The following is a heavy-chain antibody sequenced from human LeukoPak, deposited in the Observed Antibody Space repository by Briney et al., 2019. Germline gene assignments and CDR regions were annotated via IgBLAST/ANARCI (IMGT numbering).Heavy chain of an antibody. CDR3: ARLLARVVAAGTDY. D-gene: IGHD6-13*01. CDR1: GGSISSSIYY. CDR2: LYYSGST. V-gene: IGHV4-39*01. J-gene: IGHJ4*02. Sequence: SETLSLTCSVSGGSISSSIYYWGWIRQPPGKGLEWIGSLYYSGSTYYNPSLKSRVTISVDTSKNQFSLRLSSVTAADTAVYYCARLLARVVAAGTDYWGQGTLVTVSS.